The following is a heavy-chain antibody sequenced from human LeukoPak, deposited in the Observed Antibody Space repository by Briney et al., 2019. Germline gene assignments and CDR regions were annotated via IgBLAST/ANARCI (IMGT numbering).Heavy chain of an antibody. Sequence: GGSLRLSCAVSGFDFSNSWVSWVRQAPGKGLEWVATIKQDQSKTYLVDSVKGRFSISRDNAKSSLYLQMNSLRAEDTAVCYCAREASLYCSGGTCYWAFDHWGQGTLVTVSS. CDR2: IKQDQSKT. J-gene: IGHJ4*02. D-gene: IGHD2-15*01. CDR3: AREASLYCSGGTCYWAFDH. V-gene: IGHV3-7*01. CDR1: GFDFSNSW.